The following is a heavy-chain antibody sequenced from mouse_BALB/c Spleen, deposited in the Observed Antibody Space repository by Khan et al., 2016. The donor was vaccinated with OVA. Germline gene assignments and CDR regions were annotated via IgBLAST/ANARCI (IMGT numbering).Heavy chain of an antibody. Sequence: VQLKQSGPELMKPGASVKISCKASGYSFTSYYIHWVMESHGKSLEWIGYIDPFSGDTTYNKKFKGKATLTVDKSSSTAYILLSNLTSEAVAVFYSTKQSYVAWFTYWGQGTLVTVSA. J-gene: IGHJ3*01. CDR1: GYSFTSYY. CDR2: IDPFSGDT. CDR3: TKQSYVAWFTY. V-gene: IGHV1S135*01. D-gene: IGHD2-12*01.